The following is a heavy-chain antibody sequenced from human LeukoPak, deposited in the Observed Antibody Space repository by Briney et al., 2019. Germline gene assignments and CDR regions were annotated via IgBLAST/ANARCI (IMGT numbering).Heavy chain of an antibody. Sequence: SETLSLTCTVSGGSISSYYWSWIRQPAGKGLEWIGRIYTSGSTNYNPSLKSRVTMSVDTSKNQFSLKLSSVTAADTAVYYCARSLGYSEWLRTYDYWGQGTLVTVSS. V-gene: IGHV4-4*07. CDR3: ARSLGYSEWLRTYDY. CDR1: GGSISSYY. D-gene: IGHD5-12*01. J-gene: IGHJ4*02. CDR2: IYTSGST.